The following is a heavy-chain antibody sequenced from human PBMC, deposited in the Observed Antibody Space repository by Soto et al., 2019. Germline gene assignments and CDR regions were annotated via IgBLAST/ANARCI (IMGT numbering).Heavy chain of an antibody. Sequence: QVQLVQSGAEVKKPGSSVKVSCKASGGTFSSYAISWVRQAPGQGLEWMGGIIPIFGTANYAQKFQGRVTITADESTSTAYMELSSLRSEDTAVYYCARSNHPNPKYYSGFDIWAKGQWSPSLQ. CDR1: GGTFSSYA. CDR2: IIPIFGTA. D-gene: IGHD3-10*01. V-gene: IGHV1-69*12. J-gene: IGHJ3*02. CDR3: ARSNHPNPKYYSGFDI.